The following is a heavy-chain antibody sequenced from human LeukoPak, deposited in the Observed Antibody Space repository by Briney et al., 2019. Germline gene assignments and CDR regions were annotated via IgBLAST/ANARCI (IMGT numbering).Heavy chain of an antibody. J-gene: IGHJ6*03. CDR3: ARVGSHSGSLSLIKRNYYYYYYMDV. Sequence: PGGSLRLSCEASGFSVSSNYMSWVRQAPGKGLEWVSVIYSGGSTYYADSVKGRFTISRDNSKNTLYLQMNSLRAEDTAVYYCARVGSHSGSLSLIKRNYYYYYYMDVWGKGTTVTISS. D-gene: IGHD3-10*01. V-gene: IGHV3-66*01. CDR2: IYSGGST. CDR1: GFSVSSNY.